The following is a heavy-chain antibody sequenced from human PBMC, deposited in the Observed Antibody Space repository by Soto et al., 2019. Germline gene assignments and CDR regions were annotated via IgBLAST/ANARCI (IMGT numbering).Heavy chain of an antibody. CDR1: GFTVSSYS. CDR2: ISSSSSYI. CDR3: ARDDMADDAFDI. J-gene: IGHJ3*02. Sequence: GGSLRLSCAASGFTVSSYSMNWVRQAPGKGREWVSSISSSSSYIYYADSVKGRFTISRDNAKNSLYLQMNSLRAEDTAVYYCARDDMADDAFDIWGQGTMVTVSS. V-gene: IGHV3-21*01.